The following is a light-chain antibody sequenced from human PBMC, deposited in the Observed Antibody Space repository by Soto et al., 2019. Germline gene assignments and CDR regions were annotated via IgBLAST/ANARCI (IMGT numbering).Light chain of an antibody. Sequence: QSVRTQPASVSGSPGQSITISCTGTSSDVGAYTSVSWYQQHPGKAPKLMIYEVSNRPSGVSNRFSGSKSANTASLTISGLQAEDEAHYYCTSYTSDNRSYVFGTGTKVTVL. CDR2: EVS. J-gene: IGLJ1*01. CDR3: TSYTSDNRSYV. CDR1: SSDVGAYTS. V-gene: IGLV2-14*01.